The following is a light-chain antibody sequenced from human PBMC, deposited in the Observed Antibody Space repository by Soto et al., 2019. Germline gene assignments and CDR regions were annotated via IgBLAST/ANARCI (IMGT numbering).Light chain of an antibody. V-gene: IGKV3-20*01. CDR3: QQYGNSPLT. Sequence: EIVLTQSPDTLSLSPGQRATLSCRASQSVRSDYFAWYQQKPGQAPRVIIFGVSTRATGVPDRFSGSGSGTDFTLTISRLEPEDFALYYCQQYGNSPLTLGGGTKVDIK. CDR2: GVS. J-gene: IGKJ4*01. CDR1: QSVRSDY.